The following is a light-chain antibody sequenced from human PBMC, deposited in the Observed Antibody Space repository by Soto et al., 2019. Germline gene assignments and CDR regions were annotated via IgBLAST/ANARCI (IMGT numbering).Light chain of an antibody. Sequence: EIVVTQSPGTLPLSPGERATLSCRASQSVRSSFFAGYQQKPGQAPRLRIYDVPIRASGTPDRFSGSGSGTDFTLTINRLEPEDFAMYYCQQYEDSVLYTFGQGTKLEI. V-gene: IGKV3-20*01. J-gene: IGKJ2*01. CDR3: QQYEDSVLYT. CDR2: DVP. CDR1: QSVRSSF.